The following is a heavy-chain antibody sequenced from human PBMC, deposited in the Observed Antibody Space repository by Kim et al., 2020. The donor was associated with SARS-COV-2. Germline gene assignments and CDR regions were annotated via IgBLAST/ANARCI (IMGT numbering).Heavy chain of an antibody. CDR1: GFSFSIYA. CDR2: ISGSGGTT. Sequence: GGSLRLSCAASGFSFSIYAMSWVRQAPGKGLEWVSAISGSGGTTHYADSVKGRFTISRDNSKNTLYLQMNSLRAEDTAVYYCAKDRPAALWWSGQQGMDVWGQGTTVTVSS. D-gene: IGHD2-21*01. CDR3: AKDRPAALWWSGQQGMDV. V-gene: IGHV3-23*01. J-gene: IGHJ6*02.